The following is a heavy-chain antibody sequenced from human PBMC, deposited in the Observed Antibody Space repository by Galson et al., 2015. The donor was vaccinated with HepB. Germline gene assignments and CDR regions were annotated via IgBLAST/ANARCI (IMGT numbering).Heavy chain of an antibody. D-gene: IGHD3-10*01. V-gene: IGHV1-69*04. CDR2: IIPILGIA. CDR1: GGTFSSYA. Sequence: SVKVSCKASGGTFSSYAISWVRQAPGQGLEWMGRIIPILGIANYAQKFQGRVTITADKSTSTAYMELSSLRSEDTAVYYCARYRAGKFGELLLDAFDIWGQGTMVTVSS. CDR3: ARYRAGKFGELLLDAFDI. J-gene: IGHJ3*02.